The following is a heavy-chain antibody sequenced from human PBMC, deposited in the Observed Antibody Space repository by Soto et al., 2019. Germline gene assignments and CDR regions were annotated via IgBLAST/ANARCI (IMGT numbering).Heavy chain of an antibody. CDR3: AKGSGEVPTNWFDP. J-gene: IGHJ5*02. Sequence: EVQLLESGGGLVQPGGSLRLSCAASGYTSSKYAMIWVRQAPGQGLAWAAGVSRSGAATYYADSVKARFTISRENSKNTLSLQMNSLRAEDTALYYCAKGSGEVPTNWFDPWGQGTLVTVSS. CDR2: VSRSGAAT. CDR1: GYTSSKYA. D-gene: IGHD6-19*01. V-gene: IGHV3-23*01.